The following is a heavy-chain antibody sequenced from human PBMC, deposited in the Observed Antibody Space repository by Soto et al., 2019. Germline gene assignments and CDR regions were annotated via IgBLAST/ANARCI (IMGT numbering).Heavy chain of an antibody. CDR3: ARVPGSTTRDFDS. CDR2: IYPGDSDT. V-gene: IGHV5-51*01. J-gene: IGHJ4*02. D-gene: IGHD1-26*01. CDR1: GYSFTIYW. Sequence: GESLKISCNGSGYSFTIYWIGWVRQMPGKGLEWMGIIYPGDSDTRYSPPFQGQVTISVDKSISTAYLQWSSLKASDTAMYYCARVPGSTTRDFDSWGQGTLVTVSS.